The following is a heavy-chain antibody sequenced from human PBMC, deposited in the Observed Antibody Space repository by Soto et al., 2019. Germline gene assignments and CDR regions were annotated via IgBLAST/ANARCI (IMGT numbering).Heavy chain of an antibody. CDR3: GTFRSGPA. Sequence: GGSLRLSCAASGFTFSNAWMNWVRQAPGKGLEWVGRIKRKTDGGTTDYAAPVRGRFTISRDDSKNTLYLQMDSLKTEDTAVYYCGTFRSGPAWGQGTLVTVSS. J-gene: IGHJ5*02. V-gene: IGHV3-15*01. D-gene: IGHD3-10*01. CDR1: GFTFSNAW. CDR2: IKRKTDGGTT.